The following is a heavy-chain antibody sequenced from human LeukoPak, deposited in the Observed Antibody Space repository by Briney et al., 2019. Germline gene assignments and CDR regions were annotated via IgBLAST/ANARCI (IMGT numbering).Heavy chain of an antibody. V-gene: IGHV4-39*01. CDR1: GGSISSSGYY. CDR3: ARHEYSGSYYGLSWFDP. J-gene: IGHJ5*02. CDR2: IYYSGST. Sequence: SETLSLTCTVSGGSISSSGYYWGWIRQPPGEGLEWIASIYYSGSTYYNPSLKSRVTISVDTSKNQLSLKLSSLTAADTAVYYCARHEYSGSYYGLSWFDPWGQGTLVTVSS. D-gene: IGHD1-26*01.